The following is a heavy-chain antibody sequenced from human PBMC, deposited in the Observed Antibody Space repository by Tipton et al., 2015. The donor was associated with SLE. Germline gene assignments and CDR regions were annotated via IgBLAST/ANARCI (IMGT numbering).Heavy chain of an antibody. CDR3: ARTDRITIFGVVTNYYYYMDV. Sequence: TLSLTCTVSGGSISSYYWSWIRQPPGKGLEWIGYIYYSGSTNYNPSLKSRVTISVDRSSNQFSLKLSSVTAADTAVYYCARTDRITIFGVVTNYYYYMDVWGKGTTVTVSS. J-gene: IGHJ6*03. D-gene: IGHD3-3*01. CDR1: GGSISSYY. CDR2: IYYSGST. V-gene: IGHV4-59*01.